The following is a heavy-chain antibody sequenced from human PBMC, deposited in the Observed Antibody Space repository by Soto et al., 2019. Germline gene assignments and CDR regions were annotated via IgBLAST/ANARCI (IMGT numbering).Heavy chain of an antibody. CDR2: IYYSGST. D-gene: IGHD2-15*01. V-gene: IGHV4-59*01. J-gene: IGHJ4*02. Sequence: LEILSLTWTVLGGSISSFYWCWIRQPPGKGLEWIGYIYYSGSTNYNPSLKSRVTISVDTSKNQFSLKLSSVTAADTAVYYCARAGYCSGGSCSNSSPRFDYWGQGTLVTVSS. CDR3: ARAGYCSGGSCSNSSPRFDY. CDR1: GGSISSFY.